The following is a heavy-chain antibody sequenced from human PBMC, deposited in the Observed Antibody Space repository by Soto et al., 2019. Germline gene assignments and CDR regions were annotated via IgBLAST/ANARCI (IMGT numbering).Heavy chain of an antibody. CDR2: IIPLLGTA. CDR3: ASSSSLFGDYYYYMDV. J-gene: IGHJ6*03. D-gene: IGHD3-10*02. V-gene: IGHV1-69*08. CDR1: GGTFSSYS. Sequence: QVQLVQSGAEVKRPGSSVKVSCKASGGTFSSYSVSWVRQAPGQGLEWMGSIIPLLGTADYAQKFQGRVTVTAGEPSSTPYMELGSLRSEDTVVYYCASSSSLFGDYYYYMDVWGKGATVTVPS.